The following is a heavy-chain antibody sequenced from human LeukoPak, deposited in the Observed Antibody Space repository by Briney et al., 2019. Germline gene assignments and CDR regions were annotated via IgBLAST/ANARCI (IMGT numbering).Heavy chain of an antibody. V-gene: IGHV3-64*01. J-gene: IGHJ6*02. D-gene: IGHD3-3*01. CDR3: ARGLYDFWSGYYPVDYGMDV. Sequence: GGSLRLSCAASGFTFSSYAMHWVRQAPGKGLEYVSAISSNGGSTYYANSVKGRFTISRDNSKNTLYPQMGSLRAEDMAVYYCARGLYDFWSGYYPVDYGMDVWGQGTTVTVSS. CDR1: GFTFSSYA. CDR2: ISSNGGST.